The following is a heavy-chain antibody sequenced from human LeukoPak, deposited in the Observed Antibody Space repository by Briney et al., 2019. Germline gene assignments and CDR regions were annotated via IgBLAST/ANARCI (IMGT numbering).Heavy chain of an antibody. J-gene: IGHJ5*02. V-gene: IGHV1-69*04. CDR3: AMNRYCTNGVCYSVGNGVHWFDP. D-gene: IGHD2-8*01. Sequence: SSVKVSCKASGGTFSSYAISWVRQAPGQGVEGMGRIILILGIANYAQKFQGRVTITADKSTSTAYMELSSLRSEDTAVYYCAMNRYCTNGVCYSVGNGVHWFDPWGQGTLVTVSS. CDR2: IILILGIA. CDR1: GGTFSSYA.